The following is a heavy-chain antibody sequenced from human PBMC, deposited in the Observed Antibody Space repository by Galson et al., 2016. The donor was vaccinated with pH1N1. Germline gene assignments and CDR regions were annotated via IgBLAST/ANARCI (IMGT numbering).Heavy chain of an antibody. V-gene: IGHV3-30*12. D-gene: IGHD4-17*01. J-gene: IGHJ3*02. CDR2: ILYNGNDK. Sequence: SLRLSCAASRFTFSSCGIYWVRQAPGKGLEWVGNILYNGNDKYYADSVKGRFTISRDSSMTTVHLQMISVTVEDTAVYFCARDESGYGDSFPDVFDIWGQGTMVTVSS. CDR3: ARDESGYGDSFPDVFDI. CDR1: RFTFSSCG.